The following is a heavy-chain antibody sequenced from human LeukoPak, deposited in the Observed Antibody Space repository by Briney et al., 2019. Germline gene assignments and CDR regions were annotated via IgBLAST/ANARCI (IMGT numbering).Heavy chain of an antibody. D-gene: IGHD3-9*01. CDR1: GFTFSSYW. Sequence: GGSLRLSCAASGFTFSSYWMHWVRQAPGKGLVWVSYITSDGSTTTYADSVKGRFTISRDNAKNTLYLQMNSLRAEDTAVYYCARGDWSTGFDYWGQGTLVTVSS. V-gene: IGHV3-74*01. J-gene: IGHJ4*02. CDR3: ARGDWSTGFDY. CDR2: ITSDGSTT.